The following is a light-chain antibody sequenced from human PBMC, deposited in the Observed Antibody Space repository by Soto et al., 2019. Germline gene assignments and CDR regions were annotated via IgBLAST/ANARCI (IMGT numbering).Light chain of an antibody. CDR1: QSISSF. CDR2: AAS. V-gene: IGKV1-39*01. J-gene: IGKJ5*01. CDR3: QQSYSSPPIT. Sequence: DIQMTQSPSSLSASVGDRITITCRASQSISSFLNWYQQKPGKAPKLLIYAASSLQSGVPSRFSGSGSGTDFTLTNSSLQPEDFATYYCQQSYSSPPITCGQGTGLEIK.